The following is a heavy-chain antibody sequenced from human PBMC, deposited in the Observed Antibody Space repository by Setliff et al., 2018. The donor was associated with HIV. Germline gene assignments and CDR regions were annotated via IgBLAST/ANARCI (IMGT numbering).Heavy chain of an antibody. Sequence: ASVKVSCKASGYTFTGYYMHWVRQAPGQGLEWMGRVNPNSGGTKYAQKFQGRVTMTRDTSMNTAYMELSSLRSEDTAVYFCARDPSLIAVESFDYWGQGTLVTVSS. CDR2: VNPNSGGT. D-gene: IGHD6-19*01. V-gene: IGHV1-2*06. CDR1: GYTFTGYY. CDR3: ARDPSLIAVESFDY. J-gene: IGHJ4*02.